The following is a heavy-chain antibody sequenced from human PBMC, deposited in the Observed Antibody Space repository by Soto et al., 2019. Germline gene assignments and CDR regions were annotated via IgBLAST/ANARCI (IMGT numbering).Heavy chain of an antibody. CDR3: ARRGYYYDSSGYPGDDAFDI. CDR1: GYSFTSYW. CDR2: IYPGDSDT. D-gene: IGHD3-22*01. V-gene: IGHV5-51*01. Sequence: PGESLKISCKGSGYSFTSYWIGWVRQMPGKGLEWMGIIYPGDSDTRYSPSFQGQVTISADKSIGTAYLQWSSLKASDTAMYYCARRGYYYDSSGYPGDDAFDIWGQGTMVTVSS. J-gene: IGHJ3*02.